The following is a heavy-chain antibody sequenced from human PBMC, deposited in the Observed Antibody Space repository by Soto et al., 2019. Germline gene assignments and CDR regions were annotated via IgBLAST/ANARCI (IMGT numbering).Heavy chain of an antibody. CDR3: ARGNTFNYAGFDV. Sequence: ASVKVSCKASGGTFGNLGISWLRQAPGQGPEWMGWMNAKSGDTFFAQRFQGKFNMTWDTSLSTAYMEVGSLTSDDTAMYYCARGNTFNYAGFDVWGQGTTVTVSS. V-gene: IGHV1-8*02. J-gene: IGHJ6*02. D-gene: IGHD3-16*01. CDR1: GGTFGNLG. CDR2: MNAKSGDT.